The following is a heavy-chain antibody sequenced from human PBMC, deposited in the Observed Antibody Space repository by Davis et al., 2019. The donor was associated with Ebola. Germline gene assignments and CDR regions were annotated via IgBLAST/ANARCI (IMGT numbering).Heavy chain of an antibody. CDR1: GFTFSHHG. CDR3: VKDIWFGDGFDS. V-gene: IGHV3-30*18. CDR2: ISYDATTI. D-gene: IGHD3-10*01. Sequence: GESLKISCVASGFTFSHHGMHWVRQAPGKGLEWVTVISYDATTIYYGDSVKGRFTISRDNSKNTLYLQMSGLRAEDTAVYYCVKDIWFGDGFDSWGQGTLVTVSS. J-gene: IGHJ4*02.